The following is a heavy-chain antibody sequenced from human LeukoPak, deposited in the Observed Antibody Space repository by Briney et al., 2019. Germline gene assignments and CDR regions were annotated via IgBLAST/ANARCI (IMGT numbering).Heavy chain of an antibody. V-gene: IGHV3-48*03. J-gene: IGHJ4*02. CDR1: GFAFSVYE. CDR2: ICSSGGTR. D-gene: IGHD6-19*01. Sequence: TGGSLRLSCAASGFAFSVYEMYWVRQAPGEGLEWVSYICSSGGTRYYADSVKGRFTISRDNAKNSLYLQMNSLRAEDTAVYYCATLTVASSFDYWGQGTLVTVSS. CDR3: ATLTVASSFDY.